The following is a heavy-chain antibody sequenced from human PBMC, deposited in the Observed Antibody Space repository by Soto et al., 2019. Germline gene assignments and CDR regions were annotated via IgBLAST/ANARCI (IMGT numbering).Heavy chain of an antibody. D-gene: IGHD6-19*01. CDR1: GFTFSNFA. CDR2: ISYNGINI. J-gene: IGHJ2*01. CDR3: ASGGAVASSWYFDL. V-gene: IGHV3-30-3*01. Sequence: QVPVVESGGGVVQPGRSLRLSCAASGFTFSNFAFHWVRQAPGKGLEWVTAISYNGINIYYADSVKGRFTISRDNSKNTLFLQMNSLRAEDTGRYYWASGGAVASSWYFDLWGRGTLVTVSS.